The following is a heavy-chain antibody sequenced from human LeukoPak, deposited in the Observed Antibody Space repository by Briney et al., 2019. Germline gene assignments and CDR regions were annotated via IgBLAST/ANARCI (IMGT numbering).Heavy chain of an antibody. V-gene: IGHV3-23*01. CDR3: AKGTISSAAGLDY. Sequence: PGGSLRLSCAASGFTFIRHGMSWIRLAPGKGLEWVSSITGSGDTYYADSVKGRFTVSRDNSKSTLYLQVNSLRAEDTAVFYCAKGTISSAAGLDYCGQGTLVTVSS. CDR2: ITGSGDT. CDR1: GFTFIRHG. J-gene: IGHJ4*02. D-gene: IGHD2-2*01.